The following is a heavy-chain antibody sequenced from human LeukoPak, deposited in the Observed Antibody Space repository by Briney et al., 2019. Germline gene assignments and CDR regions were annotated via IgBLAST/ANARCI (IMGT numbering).Heavy chain of an antibody. CDR2: ISSSSSTI. CDR3: ARVRGGRGLGAFDI. Sequence: GGSLRLSCAASGFTFSSYTMNWVRQAPGKGLEWVSYISSSSSTIYYADSVKGRFTISRDNAKNSLYLQMNSLRAEDTAVYYCARVRGGRGLGAFDIWGQGTMVTVSS. CDR1: GFTFSSYT. D-gene: IGHD3-10*01. V-gene: IGHV3-48*01. J-gene: IGHJ3*02.